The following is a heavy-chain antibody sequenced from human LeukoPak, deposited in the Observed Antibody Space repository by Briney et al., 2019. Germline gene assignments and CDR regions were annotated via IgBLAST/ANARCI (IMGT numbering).Heavy chain of an antibody. J-gene: IGHJ4*02. CDR1: GGSISSGSYY. D-gene: IGHD1-26*01. Sequence: SETLSLTCTVSGGSISSGSYYWSWIRQPAGEGLEWIGRIYTSGSTNYNPSLKSRVTISVDTSKNQFSLKLNSVTAADTAVYYCARAIEVGAMTPFDYWGQGTLVTVSS. CDR3: ARAIEVGAMTPFDY. CDR2: IYTSGST. V-gene: IGHV4-61*02.